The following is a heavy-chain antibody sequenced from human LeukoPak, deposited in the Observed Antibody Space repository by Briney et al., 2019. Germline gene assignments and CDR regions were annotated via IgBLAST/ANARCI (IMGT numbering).Heavy chain of an antibody. J-gene: IGHJ3*02. CDR1: GFTFSSNY. V-gene: IGHV3-53*01. CDR3: AREMYGLGAFDI. D-gene: IGHD2-8*01. CDR2: IYSAGTT. Sequence: PGGSLRLSCAASGFTFSSNYMSWVRQAPGKGLEGVSVIYSAGTTYYADSLKRRFTISRDNSKNTLYLQMNSLRAEDTAVYYCAREMYGLGAFDIWGQGTMVTVSS.